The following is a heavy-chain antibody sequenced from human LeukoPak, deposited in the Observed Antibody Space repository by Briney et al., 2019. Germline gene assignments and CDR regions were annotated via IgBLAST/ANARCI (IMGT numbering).Heavy chain of an antibody. CDR1: GGSISSHY. D-gene: IGHD2-15*01. V-gene: IGHV4-59*11. J-gene: IGHJ6*03. Sequence: PSETLSLTCTVSGGSISSHYWTWIRQSPVKGLESIGDISNSGSTSYNPSLKSRVTISIDTSKNQFSLKLSSVTAADTAVYYCGRDALVGYFSYYYMDVWGKGTTVTVSS. CDR3: GRDALVGYFSYYYMDV. CDR2: ISNSGST.